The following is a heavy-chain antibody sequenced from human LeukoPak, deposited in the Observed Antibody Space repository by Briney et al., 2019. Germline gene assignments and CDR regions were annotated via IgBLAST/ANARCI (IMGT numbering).Heavy chain of an antibody. CDR3: ARIRGGNNYHFDF. J-gene: IGHJ4*02. V-gene: IGHV1-2*02. CDR2: INPNSAAT. D-gene: IGHD1-26*01. CDR1: GYTFSDYY. Sequence: ASVKGSCKTSGYTFSDYYTHWVRQAPGQGLEWMGWINPNSAATNYARRCQGRVTMTRDTSISTAYMELSRLTSDDTAVYYCARIRGGNNYHFDFWGEGTPVIVSS.